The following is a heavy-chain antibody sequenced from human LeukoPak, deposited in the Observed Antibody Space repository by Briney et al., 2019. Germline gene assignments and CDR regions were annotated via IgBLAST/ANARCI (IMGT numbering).Heavy chain of an antibody. V-gene: IGHV4-30-4*01. CDR3: ARGGSGYYYDWYFDL. CDR2: IYYSGST. CDR1: GGSISSGDYY. J-gene: IGHJ2*01. Sequence: SETLSLTCTVSGGSISSGDYYWSWIRQPPGKGLEWIGYIYYSGSTYYNPSLKSRVTISVDTFKNQFSLKLSSVTAADTAVYYCARGGSGYYYDWYFDLWGRGTLVTVSS. D-gene: IGHD3-22*01.